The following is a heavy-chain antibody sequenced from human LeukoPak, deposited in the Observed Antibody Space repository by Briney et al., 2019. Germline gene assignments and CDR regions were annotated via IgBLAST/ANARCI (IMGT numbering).Heavy chain of an antibody. CDR3: ARDVWTSSYYYGMDV. CDR2: ISSSSSTI. CDR1: GFTFSSYS. Sequence: GGSLRLSCAASGFTFSSYSMNWVRQAPGKGLEWVSYISSSSSTIYYADSVKGRFTISRDNSKNTLDLQMNSLRGEDTALYYCARDVWTSSYYYGMDVWGQGTTVTVSS. D-gene: IGHD3/OR15-3a*01. V-gene: IGHV3-48*01. J-gene: IGHJ6*02.